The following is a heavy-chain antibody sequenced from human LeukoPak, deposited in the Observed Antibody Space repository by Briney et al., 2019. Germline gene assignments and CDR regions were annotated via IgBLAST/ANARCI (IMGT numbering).Heavy chain of an antibody. CDR3: ARPFNSYYYDSSGYYPYFDY. Sequence: GGSLRLSCAASGFTFSSYSMNWVRQAPGKGLEWVSSISSSSGYIYYADSVKGRFTISRDNAKNSLYLQMNSLRAEDTAVYYCARPFNSYYYDSSGYYPYFDYWGQGTLVTVSS. J-gene: IGHJ4*02. D-gene: IGHD3-22*01. CDR1: GFTFSSYS. CDR2: ISSSSGYI. V-gene: IGHV3-21*01.